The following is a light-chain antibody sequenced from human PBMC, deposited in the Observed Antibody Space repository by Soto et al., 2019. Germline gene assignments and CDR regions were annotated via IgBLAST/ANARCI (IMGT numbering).Light chain of an antibody. CDR1: QSVGSD. J-gene: IGKJ4*01. V-gene: IGKV3D-15*01. CDR3: QQYKKWPFT. CDR2: DAS. Sequence: EIVMTQSPAILSVSPGERATLSCRASQSVGSDLAWYQQKPGQAPRLLIYDASTGATGIPARFSGSGSGTEFTLTITSLQSEDFVVYYCQQYKKWPFTFGGGTKVEIK.